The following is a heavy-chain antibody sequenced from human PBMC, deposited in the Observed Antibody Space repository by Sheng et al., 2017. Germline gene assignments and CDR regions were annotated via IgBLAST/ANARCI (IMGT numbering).Heavy chain of an antibody. CDR2: IIPILGIA. Sequence: QVQLVQSGAEVKKPGSSVKVSCKASGGTFSSYTISWVRQAPGQGLEWMGRIIPILGIANYAQKFQGRVTITADKSTSTAYMELSSLRSEDTAVYYCAKTYYYDSSGYYRGLDAFDIWGQGTMVTVSS. CDR3: AKTYYYDSSGYYRGLDAFDI. J-gene: IGHJ3*02. CDR1: GGTFSSYT. D-gene: IGHD3-22*01. V-gene: IGHV1-69*02.